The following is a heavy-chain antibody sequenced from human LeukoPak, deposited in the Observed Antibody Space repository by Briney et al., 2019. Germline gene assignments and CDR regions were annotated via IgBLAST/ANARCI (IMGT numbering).Heavy chain of an antibody. V-gene: IGHV1-2*06. Sequence: ASVKVPCKASGGTFSSYAISWVRQAPGQGLEWMGRINPNSGGTNYAQKFQGRVTMTRDTSISTAYMELSRLRSDDTAVYYCARGTVTMSDWGQGTLVTVSS. CDR3: ARGTVTMSD. CDR1: GGTFSSYA. D-gene: IGHD4-17*01. J-gene: IGHJ4*02. CDR2: INPNSGGT.